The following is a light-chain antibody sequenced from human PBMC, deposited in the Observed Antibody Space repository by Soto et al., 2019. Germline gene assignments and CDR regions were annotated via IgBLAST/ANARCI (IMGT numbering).Light chain of an antibody. CDR2: WAS. Sequence: DIVMAQSPDSLTVSLGERATINCKSSQSVLYSSDNRNYLAWYQQKPGQPPKLLIYWASTRESGVPDRFSGSGSGIDFTLTISSLQAEDVAVYYCQQYYSVPYTFGQGTKVEIK. V-gene: IGKV4-1*01. CDR3: QQYYSVPYT. J-gene: IGKJ2*01. CDR1: QSVLYSSDNRNY.